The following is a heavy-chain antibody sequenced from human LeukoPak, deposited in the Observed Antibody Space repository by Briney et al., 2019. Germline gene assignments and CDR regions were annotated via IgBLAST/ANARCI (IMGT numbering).Heavy chain of an antibody. Sequence: ASVKVSCKASGDTFSSDDISWVRQAPGQGLEWMGGIIPIFGTANYAQKFQGRVTITADESTSTAYMELSSLRSEDTAVYYCARDNRQKDGSGSYDYFDYWGQGTLVTVSS. CDR3: ARDNRQKDGSGSYDYFDY. D-gene: IGHD3-10*01. CDR1: GDTFSSDD. J-gene: IGHJ4*02. CDR2: IIPIFGTA. V-gene: IGHV1-69*13.